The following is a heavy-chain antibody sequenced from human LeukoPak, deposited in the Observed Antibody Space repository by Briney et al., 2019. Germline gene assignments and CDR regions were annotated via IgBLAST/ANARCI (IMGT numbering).Heavy chain of an antibody. V-gene: IGHV1-18*01. J-gene: IGHJ3*02. Sequence: GASVKVSCKASGYTFTSYGISWVRQAPGQGLEWMGWISAYNGNTNYAQKLQGRVTMTTDTSTSTAYMEPRSLRSDDTAVYYCARSDDFWSGSDAFDIWGQGTMVTVSS. CDR3: ARSDDFWSGSDAFDI. CDR1: GYTFTSYG. D-gene: IGHD3-3*01. CDR2: ISAYNGNT.